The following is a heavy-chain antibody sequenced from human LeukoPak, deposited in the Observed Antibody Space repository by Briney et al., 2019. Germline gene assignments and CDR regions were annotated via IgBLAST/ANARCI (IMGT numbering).Heavy chain of an antibody. CDR3: ARENKGIVVSKDAFDI. CDR1: GFSVSKNY. D-gene: IGHD3-22*01. CDR2: IYTGGNT. Sequence: GGSLRLSCAASGFSVSKNYMSWVRQTPGRGLEWVSLIYTGGNTYCADSVKGRFTISRDQSKNTLYLQMNSLRGEDTALYYCARENKGIVVSKDAFDIWGQGTMVTVSS. V-gene: IGHV3-66*01. J-gene: IGHJ3*02.